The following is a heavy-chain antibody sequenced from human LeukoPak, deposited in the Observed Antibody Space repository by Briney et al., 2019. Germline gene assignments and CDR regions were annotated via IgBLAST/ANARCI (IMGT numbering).Heavy chain of an antibody. CDR3: AREGYYPSTFDP. CDR2: IYHSGST. D-gene: IGHD2-8*01. V-gene: IGHV4-39*07. Sequence: PSETLSLTCTVSGGSISSSSYYWGWIRQPPGKGLEWIGSIYHSGSTYYNPSLRSRITIAVETSKNQFSLKLSSVTAADTAVYYCAREGYYPSTFDPWGQGTLVTVSS. J-gene: IGHJ5*02. CDR1: GGSISSSSYY.